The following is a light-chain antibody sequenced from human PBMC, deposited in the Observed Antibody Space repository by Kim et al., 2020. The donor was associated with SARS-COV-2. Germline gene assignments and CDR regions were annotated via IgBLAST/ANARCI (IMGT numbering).Light chain of an antibody. CDR1: RSNSGHYD. V-gene: IGLV1-47*01. J-gene: IGLJ3*02. Sequence: GQRVTISCSGSRSNSGHYDVHWYQKFPGMAPKLLISRSSQRPSGVPDRFSGSRSGTSASLVISGLRSEDEADYYCAAWDYSLSGRVFGGGTQLTVL. CDR3: AAWDYSLSGRV. CDR2: RSS.